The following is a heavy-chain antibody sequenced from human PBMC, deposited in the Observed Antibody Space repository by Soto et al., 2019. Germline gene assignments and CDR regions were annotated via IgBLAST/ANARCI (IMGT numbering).Heavy chain of an antibody. CDR3: AMDSSGWYEDRGY. CDR2: INHSGST. V-gene: IGHV4-34*01. J-gene: IGHJ4*02. Sequence: SETLSLTCAVYGGSFSGYYWSWIRQPPGKGLEWIGEINHSGSTNYNPSLKSRVTISVDTSKNQFSLKLSSVTAADTAVYYCAMDSSGWYEDRGYWGQGTLVTVSS. CDR1: GGSFSGYY. D-gene: IGHD6-19*01.